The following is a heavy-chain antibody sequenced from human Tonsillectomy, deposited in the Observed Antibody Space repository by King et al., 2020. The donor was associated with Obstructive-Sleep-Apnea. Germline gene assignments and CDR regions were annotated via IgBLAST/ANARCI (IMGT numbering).Heavy chain of an antibody. CDR2: INPSGGST. CDR1: GYTFTSYY. Sequence: VQLVESGAEVKKPGASVKVSCKASGYTFTSYYMHWVRQAPGQGLEWMGIINPSGGSTSYAQKFQGRVTMTRDTSTNTVYMELSSLRSEDTAVYYCARGYYDILTGYPGMDVWGQGTTVTVSS. J-gene: IGHJ6*02. CDR3: ARGYYDILTGYPGMDV. D-gene: IGHD3-9*01. V-gene: IGHV1-46*01.